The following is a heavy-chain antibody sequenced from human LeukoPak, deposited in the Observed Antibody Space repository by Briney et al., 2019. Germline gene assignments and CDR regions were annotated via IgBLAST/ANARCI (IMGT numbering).Heavy chain of an antibody. J-gene: IGHJ6*02. CDR2: ISAYNGNT. CDR1: GYTFTSYG. D-gene: IGHD6-19*01. CDR3: AREGAVAGMDYYYGMDV. V-gene: IGHV1-18*01. Sequence: GASVKVSCKASGYTFTSYGISWVRQAPGQGLEWMGWISAYNGNTNYAQKLQGRVTMTTDTSTSTAYMELRSLRSDDTAVYYCAREGAVAGMDYYYGMDVWGQGTTVTVSS.